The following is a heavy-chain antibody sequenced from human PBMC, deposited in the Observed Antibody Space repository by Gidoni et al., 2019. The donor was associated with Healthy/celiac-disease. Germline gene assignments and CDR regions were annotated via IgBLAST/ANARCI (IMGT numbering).Heavy chain of an antibody. CDR2: ISWNSGSI. CDR1: GFTFDDYA. V-gene: IGHV3-9*01. CDR3: AKDRSSGWYINDAFDI. J-gene: IGHJ3*02. Sequence: EVQLVESGGGLVQPGRSLRLSCAASGFTFDDYAMHWGRQAPGKGLEWVSGISWNSGSIGYADSVNGRFTISRDNAKNSLYLQMNSLRAEDTALYYCAKDRSSGWYINDAFDIWGQGTMVTVSS. D-gene: IGHD6-19*01.